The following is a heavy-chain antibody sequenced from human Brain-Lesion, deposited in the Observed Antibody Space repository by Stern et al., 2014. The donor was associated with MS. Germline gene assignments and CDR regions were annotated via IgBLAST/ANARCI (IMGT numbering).Heavy chain of an antibody. CDR3: AGEEDIRYCSGGSCTGNWFDP. D-gene: IGHD2-15*01. J-gene: IGHJ5*02. V-gene: IGHV4-39*01. Sequence: VQLEESGPGLVKPSETLSLTCTVAGGSVSSTSYAWAWIRQPPGKGLEWIGTIYYSGNTYYSPSLKRRLTLSLHTSKKQFSPPMRSVTAADTAVYYCAGEEDIRYCSGGSCTGNWFDPWGQGTLVTVSS. CDR1: GGSVSSTSYA. CDR2: IYYSGNT.